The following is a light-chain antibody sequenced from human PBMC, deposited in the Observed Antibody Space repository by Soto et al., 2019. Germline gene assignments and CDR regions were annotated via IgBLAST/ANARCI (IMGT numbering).Light chain of an antibody. CDR2: AAS. CDR1: QGISSY. Sequence: IQLTQSPSSLSASVGDRVTITCRASQGISSYLAWYQQKAGRAPKFLIHAASTLQSGVPSRFSGSGSGTDFTLTISSLQPEDFATYYCQQRNSYPLTFGGGTKVEIK. CDR3: QQRNSYPLT. V-gene: IGKV1-9*01. J-gene: IGKJ4*01.